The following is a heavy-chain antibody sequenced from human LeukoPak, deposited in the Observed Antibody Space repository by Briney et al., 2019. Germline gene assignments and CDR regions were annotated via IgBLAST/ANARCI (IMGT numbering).Heavy chain of an antibody. D-gene: IGHD3-22*01. CDR3: ARDNYYDSSGYGL. Sequence: GASVTVSCKASGYTFTSYDINWVRQAAGQGLEWMGWMNPNSGNTGYAQKFQGRVTMTRNTSISTAYMELSSLRSEDTAVYYCARDNYYDSSGYGLWGQGTLVTVSS. CDR1: GYTFTSYD. V-gene: IGHV1-8*01. J-gene: IGHJ4*02. CDR2: MNPNSGNT.